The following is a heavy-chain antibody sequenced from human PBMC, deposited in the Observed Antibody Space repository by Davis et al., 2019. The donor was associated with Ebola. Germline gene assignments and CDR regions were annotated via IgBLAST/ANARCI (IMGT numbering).Heavy chain of an antibody. V-gene: IGHV2-70*11. CDR2: IDWDDDK. Sequence: SGPTLVKPTQTLTLTCTFSGFSLSTSGMCVSWIRQPPGKALEWLARIDWDDDKYYSTSLKTRLTISKDTSKNQVVLTMTNMDPVDTATYYCARIRVDTAMVTSDYYYGMDVWGQGTTVTVSS. D-gene: IGHD5-18*01. CDR1: GFSLSTSGMC. CDR3: ARIRVDTAMVTSDYYYGMDV. J-gene: IGHJ6*02.